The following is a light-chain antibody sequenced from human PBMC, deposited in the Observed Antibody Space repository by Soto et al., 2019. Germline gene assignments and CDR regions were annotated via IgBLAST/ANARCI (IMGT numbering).Light chain of an antibody. Sequence: SYELTQPPSVSVSPGQTASITCSGDKLGKMYASWYQQKPGQSPLLVIYQDSKRPSGIPERLSGSNSGNTATLTISGTQAMDEADYYCQAWDISTVVFGGGTQLTVL. CDR3: QAWDISTVV. CDR2: QDS. V-gene: IGLV3-1*01. J-gene: IGLJ2*01. CDR1: KLGKMY.